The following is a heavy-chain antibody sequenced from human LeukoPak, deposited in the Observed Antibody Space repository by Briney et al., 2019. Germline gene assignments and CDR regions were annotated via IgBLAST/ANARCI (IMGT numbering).Heavy chain of an antibody. Sequence: KSSETLSLTCTVSGDSISRGSYFWNWIRQPAGKGLEWIGHIYTSGGTNYNPSLKSRVTISVDTSKNQFSLKLSSVTAADTAVYYCARDWVAVAERVLDAFDIWGQGTMVTVSS. D-gene: IGHD6-19*01. V-gene: IGHV4-61*09. CDR2: IYTSGGT. CDR1: GDSISRGSYF. CDR3: ARDWVAVAERVLDAFDI. J-gene: IGHJ3*02.